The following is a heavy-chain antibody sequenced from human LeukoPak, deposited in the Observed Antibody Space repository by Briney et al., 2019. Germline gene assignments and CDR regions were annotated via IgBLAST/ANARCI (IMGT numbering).Heavy chain of an antibody. J-gene: IGHJ4*02. V-gene: IGHV3-21*01. D-gene: IGHD1-1*01. CDR3: ASGELDSLYYFDY. CDR2: ISAASNYI. CDR1: GFTFSVYR. Sequence: GGSLRLSCAASGFTFSVYRINWGRQAAGKGLKWVSSISAASNYIYYADSVKGRFTISRDNAKNSLYLQMNSLRPEDTAVYFCASGELDSLYYFDYWGQGTLVTVSS.